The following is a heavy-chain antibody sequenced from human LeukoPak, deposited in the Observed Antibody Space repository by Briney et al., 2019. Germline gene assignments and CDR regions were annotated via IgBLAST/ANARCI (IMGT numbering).Heavy chain of an antibody. V-gene: IGHV4-30-4*08. J-gene: IGHJ4*02. CDR2: IYYSGST. D-gene: IGHD1-7*01. CDR3: ARTRYNWNLSYYLDY. CDR1: GGSISSGSYY. Sequence: PSQTLSLTCTVSGGSISSGSYYWSWIRQPPGKGLEWIGYIYYSGSTYYNPSLKSRVTISMDTSKNQFSLKLSSVTAADTAVYFCARTRYNWNLSYYLDYWGQGTLVTVSS.